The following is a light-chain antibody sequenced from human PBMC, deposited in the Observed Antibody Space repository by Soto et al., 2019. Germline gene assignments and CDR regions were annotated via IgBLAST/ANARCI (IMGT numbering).Light chain of an antibody. CDR2: VAS. Sequence: EVVLTQSPGTLSLSPGERDTLSCGASQSVGSSYLAWYQQKPGQAPRLLIYVASTRATGIPDRFSGSGSGTEDTLTISRREPEDFAVYDCQQYINSPWTFGQGTKGEI. V-gene: IGKV3-20*01. CDR3: QQYINSPWT. CDR1: QSVGSSY. J-gene: IGKJ1*01.